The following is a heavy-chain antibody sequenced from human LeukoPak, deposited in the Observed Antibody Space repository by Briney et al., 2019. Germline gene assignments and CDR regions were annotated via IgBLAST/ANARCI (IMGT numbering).Heavy chain of an antibody. CDR2: INPSGGST. CDR1: GYTFTSYY. CDR3: ARDWGNYDSSGYYFDY. J-gene: IGHJ4*02. D-gene: IGHD3-22*01. Sequence: PKASVKVSCKASGYTFTSYYIHWVRQAPGQGLEWMGIINPSGGSTSYAQKFQGRVTMTRDTSTSTVYMELSSLRSEDTAVYYCARDWGNYDSSGYYFDYWGQGTLVTVSS. V-gene: IGHV1-46*01.